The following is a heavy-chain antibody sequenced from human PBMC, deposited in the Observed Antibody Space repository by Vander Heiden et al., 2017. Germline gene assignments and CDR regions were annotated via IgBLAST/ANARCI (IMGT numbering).Heavy chain of an antibody. D-gene: IGHD3-22*01. J-gene: IGHJ4*02. CDR3: ARDVFRNYYDSSGYFDY. Sequence: QVQLQQSGPGLVQRSQTLSLTCDISVDSVSSNSAGWNWIRQSPARGLEWLGRTYYRSKWYNDYAVSVKSRITINPDTSKNQFSLQLNSVTPEDTAVYYCARDVFRNYYDSSGYFDYWGQGTLVTVSS. CDR1: VDSVSSNSAG. V-gene: IGHV6-1*01. CDR2: TYYRSKWYN.